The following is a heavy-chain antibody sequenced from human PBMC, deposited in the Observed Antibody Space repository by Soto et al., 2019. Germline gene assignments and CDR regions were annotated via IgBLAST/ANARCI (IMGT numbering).Heavy chain of an antibody. J-gene: IGHJ5*01. D-gene: IGHD1-20*01. V-gene: IGHV2-5*02. CDR2: MYWDDEK. CDR1: GFSLRNTEES. CDR3: ARRRYKWNDFDCVDS. Sequence: QITLKESGPTLVQATQTLTLTCSFSGFSLRNTEESVTWIRQPPGKALEWLGIMYWDDEKRYSPYVKSRLTITKDTSKNHVVLMMTNLDPMDTGTYHCARRRYKWNDFDCVDSLGEGTLCTVSA.